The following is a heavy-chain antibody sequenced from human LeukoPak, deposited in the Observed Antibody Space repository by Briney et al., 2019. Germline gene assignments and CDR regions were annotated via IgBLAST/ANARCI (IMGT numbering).Heavy chain of an antibody. J-gene: IGHJ6*03. D-gene: IGHD3-10*01. Sequence: ASVKVSCKASGYTFTSYAISWVRQAPGQGLEWMGWISADNGNTDYAQRFQGRVTMTTDTSTSTAYMELRSLRSDDTAVYYCARGGGSGSYYEGGYYMDVWGKGTTVTVSS. V-gene: IGHV1-18*01. CDR2: ISADNGNT. CDR1: GYTFTSYA. CDR3: ARGGGSGSYYEGGYYMDV.